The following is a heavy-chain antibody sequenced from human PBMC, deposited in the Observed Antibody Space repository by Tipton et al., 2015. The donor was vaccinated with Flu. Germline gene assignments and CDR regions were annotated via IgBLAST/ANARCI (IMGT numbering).Heavy chain of an antibody. D-gene: IGHD2/OR15-2a*01. CDR3: TRAPYF. CDR2: IRKKSYGGTT. J-gene: IGHJ3*01. Sequence: RSLRLSCTASGFTFGDYGMSWVRQAPGKGLEWVGYIRKKSYGGTTEYAASVKGRFTISRDDSKSIAYLQMNSLKTDGTAVYYCTRAPYFWGQGTVVTVSS. CDR1: GFTFGDYG. V-gene: IGHV3-49*04.